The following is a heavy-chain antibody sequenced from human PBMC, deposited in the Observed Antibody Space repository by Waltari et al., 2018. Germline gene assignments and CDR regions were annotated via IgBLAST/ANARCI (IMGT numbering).Heavy chain of an antibody. V-gene: IGHV1-69-2*01. CDR3: ATIGYCSGGSCYNSFDY. D-gene: IGHD2-15*01. CDR1: GYTFTDYY. J-gene: IGHJ4*02. Sequence: EVQLVQSGAEVKKPGATVKISCKVSGYTFTDYYMHWVHQAPGKGLEGRGLVDPEDGETIYAERFQGRVTITADTSTDTAYMELSSLRSEDTAVYYCATIGYCSGGSCYNSFDYWGQGTLVTVSS. CDR2: VDPEDGET.